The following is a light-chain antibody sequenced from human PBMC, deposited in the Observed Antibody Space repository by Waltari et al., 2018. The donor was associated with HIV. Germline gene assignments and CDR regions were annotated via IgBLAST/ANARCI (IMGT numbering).Light chain of an antibody. CDR2: WAS. CDR1: RSVVSSSNNQNY. V-gene: IGKV4-1*01. CDR3: QQYETVPFT. J-gene: IGKJ3*01. Sequence: DIVMTQSPESLTMSPGERAHINCKTSRSVVSSSNNQNYLAWYQHKVGQSPKLLIYWASTRAPGVPERFSGGGSGTDFTLTIRGLQADDEAVYYCQQYETVPFTFGPGTTV.